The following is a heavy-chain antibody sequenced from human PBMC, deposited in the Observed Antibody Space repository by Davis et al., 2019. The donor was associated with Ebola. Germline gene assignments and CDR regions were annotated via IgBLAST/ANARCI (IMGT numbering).Heavy chain of an antibody. CDR2: IYPADSDT. J-gene: IGHJ6*02. V-gene: IGHV5-51*01. CDR1: GYSFNSYW. D-gene: IGHD5-24*01. CDR3: ARLARDVYNRYYGMDV. Sequence: GESLKISCKGSGYSFNSYWIAWVRQMPEKGLECMGIIYPADSDTRYSPSFQGQATISADKSISTAYLQWSSLKASDTAMYYCARLARDVYNRYYGMDVWGQGTTVTVSS.